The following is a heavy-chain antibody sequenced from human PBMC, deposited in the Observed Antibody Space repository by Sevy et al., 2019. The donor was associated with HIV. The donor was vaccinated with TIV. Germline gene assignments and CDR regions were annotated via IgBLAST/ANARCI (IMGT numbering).Heavy chain of an antibody. CDR2: ISAYNGNT. J-gene: IGHJ1*01. CDR1: GYTFTSYG. CDR3: ARLRPHIAVAGDAEYFQH. D-gene: IGHD6-19*01. Sequence: ASVKVSCKASGYTFTSYGISWVRQAPGQGLEWMGWISAYNGNTNYAQKLQGRVTMTTDTSTSTAYMELRSQRSDDTAEYYGARLRPHIAVAGDAEYFQHWGQGTLVTVSS. V-gene: IGHV1-18*01.